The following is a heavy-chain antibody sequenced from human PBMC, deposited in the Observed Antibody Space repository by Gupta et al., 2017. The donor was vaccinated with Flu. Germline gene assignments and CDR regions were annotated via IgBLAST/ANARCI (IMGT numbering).Heavy chain of an antibody. CDR3: RGTYYYDSTGYFDY. V-gene: IGHV3-23*01. Sequence: EVQLLESGGGLVQPGGSLRLSCAASGFSFRSYVISWVRQAPGKGLEWVSIISGSGVSTSYADSVKGRFTISRDNSRNTLYLQMHSLTVEDTAVYYCRGTYYYDSTGYFDYWGQGSLVGVSS. D-gene: IGHD3-22*01. J-gene: IGHJ4*02. CDR1: GFSFRSYV. CDR2: ISGSGVST.